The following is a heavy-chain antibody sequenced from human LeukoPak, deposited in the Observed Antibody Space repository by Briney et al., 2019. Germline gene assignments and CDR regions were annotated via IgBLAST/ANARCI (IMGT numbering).Heavy chain of an antibody. CDR2: IKQDGGEK. J-gene: IGHJ6*02. CDR3: ARRPERPYGMDV. V-gene: IGHV3-7*01. Sequence: GGSLRLSCSASAFTFSNFWMSWVRQAPGNGLEWVASIKQDGGEKFYVDSVKGRFTISRDNAKNSLYLQMNSLRAEDTAVYYCARRPERPYGMDVWGQGTTVTVSS. CDR1: AFTFSNFW.